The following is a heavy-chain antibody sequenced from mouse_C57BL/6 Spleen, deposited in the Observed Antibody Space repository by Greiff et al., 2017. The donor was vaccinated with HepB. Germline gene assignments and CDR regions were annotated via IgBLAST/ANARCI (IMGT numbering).Heavy chain of an antibody. CDR3: ARRPTIVTYYFDY. Sequence: EVKLQESGGDLVKPGGSLILSCAASGFTFSSYGMSWVRQTPHKRLEWVATISSGGSYTYYPDSVKGRFTISRDNAKNTLYLQMSSLKSEDTAMYYCARRPTIVTYYFDYWGQGTTLTVSS. D-gene: IGHD2-5*01. V-gene: IGHV5-6*02. J-gene: IGHJ2*01. CDR2: ISSGGSYT. CDR1: GFTFSSYG.